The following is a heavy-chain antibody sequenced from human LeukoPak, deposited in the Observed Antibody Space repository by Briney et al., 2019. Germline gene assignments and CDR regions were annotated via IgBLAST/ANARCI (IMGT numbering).Heavy chain of an antibody. J-gene: IGHJ4*02. Sequence: GGSLRLSCAGAGFSITDHHMDWARQAPGKGLEWVANIKKDGSEKYYVDSVKGRFTISRDNAKNSLYLQMNSLRAEDTAVYYCASLDYWGQGTLVTVSS. CDR3: ASLDY. CDR2: IKKDGSEK. V-gene: IGHV3-7*01. CDR1: GFSITDHH.